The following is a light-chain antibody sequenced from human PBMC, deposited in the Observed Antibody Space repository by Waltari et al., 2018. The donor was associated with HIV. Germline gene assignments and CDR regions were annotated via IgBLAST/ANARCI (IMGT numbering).Light chain of an antibody. CDR1: QSTGSN. V-gene: IGKV6-21*01. J-gene: IGKJ2*01. CDR2: YAS. CDR3: HQSSSLPHT. Sequence: EIVLTQSPAVQSVTLMEKVTITCRASQSTGSNLHWYQQKPDQSPKLLIKYASRSFSGVPSRFSGSGSGTDFTLTISRLEAEDAATYYCHQSSSLPHTFGQGTKLEIK.